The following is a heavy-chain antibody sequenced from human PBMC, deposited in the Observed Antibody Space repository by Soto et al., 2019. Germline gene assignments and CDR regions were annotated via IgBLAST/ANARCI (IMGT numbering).Heavy chain of an antibody. CDR2: IYYSGST. D-gene: IGHD6-19*01. Sequence: SETLSLTCTVSGGSISSSSYYWGWIRQPPGKGLEWIGSIYYSGSTYYNPSLKSRVTISVDTSKNQFSLKLSSVTAADTAVYYCARIRYSSGWYGYWGQGTQVTVSS. CDR3: ARIRYSSGWYGY. J-gene: IGHJ4*02. CDR1: GGSISSSSYY. V-gene: IGHV4-39*01.